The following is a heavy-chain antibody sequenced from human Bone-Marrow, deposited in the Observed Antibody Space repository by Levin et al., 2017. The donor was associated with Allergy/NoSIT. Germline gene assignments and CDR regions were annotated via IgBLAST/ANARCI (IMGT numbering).Heavy chain of an antibody. Sequence: SETLSLTCEVYSGSLSGYYWTWIRLPPGKGLEWIGEVHPSGSTNYNPSLSSRVTMSLDTSKNLFSLKMTSVTVADTAVYYCARGLDQYKSGDFWGQGALVTVSS. D-gene: IGHD1/OR15-1a*01. J-gene: IGHJ4*02. CDR3: ARGLDQYKSGDF. V-gene: IGHV4-34*01. CDR2: VHPSGST. CDR1: SGSLSGYY.